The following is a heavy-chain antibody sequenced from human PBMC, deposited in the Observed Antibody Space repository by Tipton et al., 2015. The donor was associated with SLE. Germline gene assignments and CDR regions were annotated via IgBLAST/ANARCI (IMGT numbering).Heavy chain of an antibody. J-gene: IGHJ4*02. V-gene: IGHV4-39*07. CDR1: GGSITTRSYY. D-gene: IGHD2-15*01. CDR3: ARSLGAGFCSGGNCFEPLDY. CDR2: ISYSGAT. Sequence: TLSLTCIVSGGSITTRSYYWGWIRQPPGKGLEWIASISYSGATFYNPSLKSRVTMSADTSKNQFSLKLNSVTAVDTAIYYCARSLGAGFCSGGNCFEPLDYWGQGILVTVSS.